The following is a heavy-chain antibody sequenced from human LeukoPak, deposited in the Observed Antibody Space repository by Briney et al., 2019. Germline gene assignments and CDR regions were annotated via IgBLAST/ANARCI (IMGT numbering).Heavy chain of an antibody. CDR1: GFTFSSYW. Sequence: GGSLRLSRAASGFTFSSYWMHWVRQAPGKGLVWVSRINTDGSSTSYADSVKGRFTISRDNAKNTLYLQMNSLRAEDTAVYYCARDDYCSGGSCSGSYWGQGTLVTVSS. CDR3: ARDDYCSGGSCSGSY. J-gene: IGHJ4*02. V-gene: IGHV3-74*01. D-gene: IGHD2-15*01. CDR2: INTDGSST.